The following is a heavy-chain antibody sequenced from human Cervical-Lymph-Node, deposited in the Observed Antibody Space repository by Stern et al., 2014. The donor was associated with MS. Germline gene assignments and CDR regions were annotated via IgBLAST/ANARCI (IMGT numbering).Heavy chain of an antibody. Sequence: QVQLVQSGAEVKNPGASVKVSCKASEYTFTYFFMHWVRQAPGQGLEWMGVINPSGGFTTYAQKFQGRVTMTRDTSTSTVYMELTSLTSEDTAVYYCASARNTAFDIWGQGTLVTVSS. CDR1: EYTFTYFF. J-gene: IGHJ3*02. CDR2: INPSGGFT. V-gene: IGHV1-46*03. CDR3: ASARNTAFDI.